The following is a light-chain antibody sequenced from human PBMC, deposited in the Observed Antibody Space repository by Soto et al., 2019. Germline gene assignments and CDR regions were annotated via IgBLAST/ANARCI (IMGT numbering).Light chain of an antibody. CDR3: QQYGSSPPT. CDR2: GPS. CDR1: QSVSSSF. Sequence: IVLTQSPGTLSLSPGERATLSCRASQSVSSSFLAWYQQKPGQAPRPLIYGPSSRATGIPDRVSGSGSGTDFTLTISRLEPEDFAVYFCQQYGSSPPTFGQGTKVEIK. V-gene: IGKV3-20*01. J-gene: IGKJ1*01.